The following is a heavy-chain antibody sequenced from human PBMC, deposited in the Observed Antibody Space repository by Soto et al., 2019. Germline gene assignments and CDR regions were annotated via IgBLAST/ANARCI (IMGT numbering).Heavy chain of an antibody. CDR1: GFTFSSYG. Sequence: QVQLVESGGGVVQPGRSLRLSCAASGFTFSSYGMHWVRQAPGKGLEWVAVIWYDGSNKYYADSVKGRFTISRDNSKNTLYLQMNSLRAEDTAVYYCARDGAAGTPDYYYGMDVWGQGTTVTVSS. J-gene: IGHJ6*02. CDR3: ARDGAAGTPDYYYGMDV. CDR2: IWYDGSNK. D-gene: IGHD6-13*01. V-gene: IGHV3-33*01.